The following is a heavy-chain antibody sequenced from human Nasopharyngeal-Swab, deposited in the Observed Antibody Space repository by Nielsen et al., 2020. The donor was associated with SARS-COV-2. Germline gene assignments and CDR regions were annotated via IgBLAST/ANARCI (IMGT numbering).Heavy chain of an antibody. Sequence: ETLSLTCTVSGGSISSSSYYWGWIRQPPGKGLEWIGSIYYSGSTYYNPSLKSRVTISVDTSKNQFSLKLSSVTAADTAVYYCASRTSLFYDSSGYYGNWFDPWGQGTLVTVSS. CDR1: GGSISSSSYY. D-gene: IGHD3-22*01. CDR2: IYYSGST. J-gene: IGHJ5*02. CDR3: ASRTSLFYDSSGYYGNWFDP. V-gene: IGHV4-39*01.